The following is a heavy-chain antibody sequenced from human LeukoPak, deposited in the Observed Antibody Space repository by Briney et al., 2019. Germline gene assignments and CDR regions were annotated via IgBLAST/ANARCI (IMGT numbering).Heavy chain of an antibody. J-gene: IGHJ4*02. CDR1: GGSFSGYH. CDR3: ARVCSHDSSGYFDY. CDR2: ISHSEST. Sequence: SETLSLTCAVYGGSFSGYHWSWIRQPPGKGLEGIGEISHSESTDYNPSLRSRVIISVDTSKNQFSLKLSSVTAADTAVYYCARVCSHDSSGYFDYWGQGTLVTVCS. V-gene: IGHV4-34*01. D-gene: IGHD3-22*01.